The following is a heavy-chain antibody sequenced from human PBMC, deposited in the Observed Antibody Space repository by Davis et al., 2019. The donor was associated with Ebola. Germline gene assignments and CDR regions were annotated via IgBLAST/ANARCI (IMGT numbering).Heavy chain of an antibody. D-gene: IGHD4-17*01. V-gene: IGHV3-73*01. CDR1: GFTFSGSA. J-gene: IGHJ4*02. CDR3: TLTVTTMDY. Sequence: GGSPRLSCAASGFTFSGSAMHWVRQASGKGLEWVGRIRSKANSYATAYAASVKGRFTISRDDSKNTAYLQMNSLKTEDTAVYYCTLTVTTMDYWGQGTLVTVSS. CDR2: IRSKANSYAT.